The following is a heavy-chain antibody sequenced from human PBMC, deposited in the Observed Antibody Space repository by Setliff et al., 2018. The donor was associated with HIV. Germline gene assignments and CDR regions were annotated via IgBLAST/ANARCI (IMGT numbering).Heavy chain of an antibody. J-gene: IGHJ4*02. CDR2: IYYSGST. V-gene: IGHV4-39*01. D-gene: IGHD2-15*01. Sequence: PSETLSLTCTVSGGSISTSRYYWGWIRQPPGKGLEWIGIIYYSGSTYYKPSLKSRVTISVDTSKNQFSLKLNSVTAADTAMYYCARVVDADYLDYWGQGTPVTVSS. CDR1: GGSISTSRYY. CDR3: ARVVDADYLDY.